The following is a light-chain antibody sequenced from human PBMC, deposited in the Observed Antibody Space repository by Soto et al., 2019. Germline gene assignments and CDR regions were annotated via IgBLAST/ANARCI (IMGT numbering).Light chain of an antibody. CDR2: LTSDGSH. V-gene: IGLV4-69*01. CDR1: SGHSSYA. Sequence: QLVLTQSPSASASLGASVKSTCTLSSGHSSYAIAWHQQQPEKGPRYLMKLTSDGSHSKGDGIPDRFSGSSSGAERYLTISSLQSGDEADYYCQTWGTGIRVFGGGTKLTVL. J-gene: IGLJ3*02. CDR3: QTWGTGIRV.